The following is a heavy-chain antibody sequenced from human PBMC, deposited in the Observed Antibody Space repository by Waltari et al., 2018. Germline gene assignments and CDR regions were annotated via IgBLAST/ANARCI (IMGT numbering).Heavy chain of an antibody. J-gene: IGHJ4*02. CDR3: ASGRFLEWYSPFDY. V-gene: IGHV3-74*01. CDR2: INSDGSST. CDR1: GFTFSSYW. Sequence: EVQLVESGGGLVQPGGSLRLSCAASGFTFSSYWMHWVRQAPGKGLVWVSRINSDGSSTSYADSVKGRFTISRDNAKNTLYLQMNSLRAEDTAVYYCASGRFLEWYSPFDYWGQGTLVTVSS. D-gene: IGHD3-3*01.